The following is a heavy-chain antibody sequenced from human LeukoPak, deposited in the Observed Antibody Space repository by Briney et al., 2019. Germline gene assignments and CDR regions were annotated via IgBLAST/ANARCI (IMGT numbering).Heavy chain of an antibody. J-gene: IGHJ4*02. D-gene: IGHD2-21*02. V-gene: IGHV3-11*06. CDR2: ISSSSSYI. CDR3: ARDPQTETYFDY. CDR1: GFAFSDYY. Sequence: PGGSLRLSCAASGFAFSDYYMSWIRQAPGKGLEWGSYISSSSSYIDYADSVKGRFTISRDNAQNSLYLQMNSLRAEDTAVYSCARDPQTETYFDYWGQGTLVSVSS.